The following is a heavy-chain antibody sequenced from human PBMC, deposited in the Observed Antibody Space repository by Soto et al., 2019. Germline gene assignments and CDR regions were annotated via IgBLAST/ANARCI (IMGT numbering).Heavy chain of an antibody. CDR1: EFTISDYY. CDR2: ISSSGSTI. CDR3: ARLYYP. Sequence: GGSMRVSCAAAEFTISDYYMSWISKNTGKGLEWVSYISSSGSTIYYADSVKGRFTISRDNAKNSLYLQMNSLRAEDTAVYYCARLYYPWGQGTLVTVSS. D-gene: IGHD1-26*01. V-gene: IGHV3-11*01. J-gene: IGHJ5*02.